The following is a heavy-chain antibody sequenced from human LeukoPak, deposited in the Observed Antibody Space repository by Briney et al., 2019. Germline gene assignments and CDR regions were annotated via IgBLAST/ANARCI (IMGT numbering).Heavy chain of an antibody. Sequence: GALRLSCAASGFTFSSYSMNWVRQAPGKGLEWVSSISSSSSYIYYADSVKGRFTISRDNAKNSLYLQMNSLRAEDTAVYYCARRGDIQLWSYDYWGQGTLVTVSS. CDR3: ARRGDIQLWSYDY. CDR1: GFTFSSYS. D-gene: IGHD5-18*01. J-gene: IGHJ4*02. V-gene: IGHV3-21*01. CDR2: ISSSSSYI.